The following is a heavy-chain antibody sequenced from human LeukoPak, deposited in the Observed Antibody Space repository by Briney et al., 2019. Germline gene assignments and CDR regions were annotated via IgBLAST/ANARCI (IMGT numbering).Heavy chain of an antibody. CDR2: IYTIGTT. CDR3: AGAPECRGGMCYYFNY. CDR1: GGCISSGSYF. V-gene: IGHV4-61*02. Sequence: PSQTLSLTCAGSGGCISSGSYFWSWVRQPAGKGLGWIGRIYTIGTTIYNPSLRSRVTISRDTSKNQFSLKLTSVTSADTAVYYCAGAPECRGGMCYYFNYWGQGTLVTVSS. D-gene: IGHD2-15*01. J-gene: IGHJ4*02.